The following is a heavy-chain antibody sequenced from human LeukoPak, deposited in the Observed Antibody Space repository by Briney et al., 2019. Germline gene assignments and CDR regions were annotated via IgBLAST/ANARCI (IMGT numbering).Heavy chain of an antibody. Sequence: ASVKVSCKASGYTFTSYYMHWVRQAPGQGLEWMGIINPSGGSTSYAQKFRGRVTMTRDMSTSTVYMELSSLRSEDTAVYYCARVSLPIAAALDYWGQGTLVTVSS. J-gene: IGHJ4*02. D-gene: IGHD6-13*01. CDR2: INPSGGST. CDR3: ARVSLPIAAALDY. V-gene: IGHV1-46*01. CDR1: GYTFTSYY.